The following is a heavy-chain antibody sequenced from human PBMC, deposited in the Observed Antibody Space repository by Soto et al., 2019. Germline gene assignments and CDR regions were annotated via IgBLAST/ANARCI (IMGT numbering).Heavy chain of an antibody. D-gene: IGHD2-15*01. CDR3: ARHDRCSGGSCYLGVDYYYGMDV. J-gene: IGHJ6*02. CDR2: IYPGDSDT. CDR1: GYSFAGYW. Sequence: PGESLKISCRGSGYSFAGYWVGWVRQMPGKGLEWMGIIYPGDSDTRYSPSFQGQVTISADKSISTAYLQWSSLKASDTAMYYCARHDRCSGGSCYLGVDYYYGMDVWGQGTTVTVSS. V-gene: IGHV5-51*01.